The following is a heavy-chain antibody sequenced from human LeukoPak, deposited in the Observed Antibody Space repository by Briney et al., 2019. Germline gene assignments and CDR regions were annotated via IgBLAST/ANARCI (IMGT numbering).Heavy chain of an antibody. CDR3: ARDGGYTSGYGFDY. J-gene: IGHJ4*02. CDR2: LYSGGST. V-gene: IGHV3-53*01. Sequence: GGSLRLSCAASGFTFSSNYMSWVRQAPGKGLEWVSVLYSGGSTYYADSVKGRFTISRDNSKNTLYLQMNSLRAEDTAVYYCARDGGYTSGYGFDYWGQGTLVTVSS. D-gene: IGHD5-18*01. CDR1: GFTFSSNY.